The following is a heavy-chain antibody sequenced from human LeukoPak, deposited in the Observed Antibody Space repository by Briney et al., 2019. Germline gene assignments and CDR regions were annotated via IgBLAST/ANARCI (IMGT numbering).Heavy chain of an antibody. CDR1: GGSISSYY. CDR3: ARDLGVMVRAFDI. J-gene: IGHJ3*02. D-gene: IGHD5-18*01. CDR2: IYYSGST. V-gene: IGHV4-59*01. Sequence: SETLSLTCTVSGGSISSYYWSWIRQPPGKRLEWIGYIYYSGSTSYNPSLKSRVTISVDTSKNQISLKLSSVTAADAAVYYCARDLGVMVRAFDIWGQGTMVTVSS.